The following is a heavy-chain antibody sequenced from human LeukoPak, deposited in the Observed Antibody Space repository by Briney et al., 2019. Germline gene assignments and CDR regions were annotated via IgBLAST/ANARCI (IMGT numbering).Heavy chain of an antibody. CDR3: ARVRLGSGWSLFDF. CDR2: IYSGGST. V-gene: IGHV3-53*04. J-gene: IGHJ4*02. CDR1: GFTVSSNY. Sequence: PGGSLRLSCAASGFTVSSNYMSWVRQAPGKGLEWVSVIYSGGSTYYADSVKGRFTISRHISQNTLYLQTNSLRAEDTAVYYCARVRLGSGWSLFDFWGQGTLVTVSS. D-gene: IGHD6-19*01.